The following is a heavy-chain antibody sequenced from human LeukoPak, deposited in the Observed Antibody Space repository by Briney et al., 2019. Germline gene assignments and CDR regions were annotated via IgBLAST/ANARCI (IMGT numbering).Heavy chain of an antibody. D-gene: IGHD6-6*01. J-gene: IGHJ4*02. CDR1: GVTFSNHG. CDR2: IWYDGSQE. Sequence: GRSLRLSCAASGVTFSNHGMHWVRQAPGKGLEWVANIWYDGSQEYYADTVKGRFTISRDISKNTLYLQMNSLRAEDTAVYYCARDLAAARLDFRGQGTLVTVSS. V-gene: IGHV3-33*01. CDR3: ARDLAAARLDF.